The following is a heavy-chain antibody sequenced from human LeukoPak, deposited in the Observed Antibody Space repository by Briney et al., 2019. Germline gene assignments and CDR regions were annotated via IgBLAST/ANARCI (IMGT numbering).Heavy chain of an antibody. J-gene: IGHJ3*02. CDR1: GFTFSSYA. V-gene: IGHV3-64*01. CDR3: ARSQRLWFGESDAFDI. D-gene: IGHD3-10*01. Sequence: GSLRLSCAASGFTFSSYAMHWVRQAPGKGLEYVSAISSNGGSTYYANSVKGRFTISRDNSKNTLYLQMGSLRAEDMAVYYCARSQRLWFGESDAFDIWGQGTMVTVSS. CDR2: ISSNGGST.